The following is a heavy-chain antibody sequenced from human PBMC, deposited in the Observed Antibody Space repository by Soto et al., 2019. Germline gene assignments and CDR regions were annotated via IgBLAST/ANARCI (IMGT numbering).Heavy chain of an antibody. V-gene: IGHV6-1*01. CDR3: TKQKSVRRTYSGIDV. CDR2: AYYRSQWYY. J-gene: IGHJ6*02. CDR1: GDSVSSNSAA. Sequence: PSQTLSLTCAISGDSVSSNSAAWNWIRQSPSRGLEWLGRAYYRSQWYYDSAVSVRSRITVIPDTSKNQFSLQLNSVTPEDTAVYYCTKQKSVRRTYSGIDVRGQGTTVTGSS. D-gene: IGHD1-26*01.